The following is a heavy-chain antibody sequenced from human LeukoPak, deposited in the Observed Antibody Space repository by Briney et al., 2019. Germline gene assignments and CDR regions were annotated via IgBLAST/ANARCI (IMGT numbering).Heavy chain of an antibody. D-gene: IGHD5-24*01. CDR3: ARGWRDGYITFDD. Sequence: QSGGSLRLSCAASGFTFSSYGIHWVRQAPGEGLEWVSVIYSGGATYYLDSVKGRFTISRDNSKNTLYLQMNSLRVEDTAVYYCARGWRDGYITFDDWGQGTVVTVSS. CDR2: IYSGGAT. CDR1: GFTFSSYG. J-gene: IGHJ4*02. V-gene: IGHV3-53*01.